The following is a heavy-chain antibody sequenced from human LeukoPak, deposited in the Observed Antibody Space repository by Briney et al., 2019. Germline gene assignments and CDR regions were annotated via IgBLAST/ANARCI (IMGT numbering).Heavy chain of an antibody. CDR3: ASGPSPNDSSGNGSDY. Sequence: SETLSLTCAVYGGSFSGYYWSWIRQPPGKGLEWIGEINHSGSTNYNPSLKSRVTISVDTSKNQFSLKLSSVTAADTAVYYCASGPSPNDSSGNGSDYWGQGTLVTVSP. V-gene: IGHV4-34*01. CDR1: GGSFSGYY. J-gene: IGHJ4*02. D-gene: IGHD6-19*01. CDR2: INHSGST.